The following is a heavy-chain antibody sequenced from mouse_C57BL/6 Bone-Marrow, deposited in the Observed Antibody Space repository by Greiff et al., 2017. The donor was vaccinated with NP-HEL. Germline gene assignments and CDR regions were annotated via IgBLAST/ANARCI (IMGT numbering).Heavy chain of an antibody. Sequence: EVKVEESGGGLVQPGGSMKLSCAASGFTFSDAWLDWVRQSPEKGLEWVAEIRNKANNHATSYAESVKGRFTISRDDSKSSVYLQMNSLRAEDTGIYYCTRITTVVARNYFDYWGQGTTLTVSS. V-gene: IGHV6-6*01. CDR2: IRNKANNHAT. D-gene: IGHD1-1*01. J-gene: IGHJ2*01. CDR1: GFTFSDAW. CDR3: TRITTVVARNYFDY.